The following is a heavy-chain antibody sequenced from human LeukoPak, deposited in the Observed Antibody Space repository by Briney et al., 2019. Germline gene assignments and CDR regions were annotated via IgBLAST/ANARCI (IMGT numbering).Heavy chain of an antibody. CDR3: ARNMVVPSYYYYMDV. CDR1: GYTFTGYY. V-gene: IGHV1-2*02. D-gene: IGHD2-2*01. Sequence: ASVKVSCKSSGYTFTGYYMHWVRQAPGQGGEGMGWINPNSGGTNYAQKFQGRVTMTRDTSISKAYMELRRLRSDDTAVYYCARNMVVPSYYYYMDVWGKGTTVTVSS. CDR2: INPNSGGT. J-gene: IGHJ6*03.